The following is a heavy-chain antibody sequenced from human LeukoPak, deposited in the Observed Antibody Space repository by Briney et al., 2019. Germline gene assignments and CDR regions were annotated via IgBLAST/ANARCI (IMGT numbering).Heavy chain of an antibody. V-gene: IGHV1-69*13. CDR2: IIPIFGTA. Sequence: ASVKVSCKASGYTFTNYNIDWVRQAPGQGLEWMGGIIPIFGTANYAQKFQGRVTITADESTSTAYMELSSLRSEDTAVYYCARVTMIVPSYFDYWGQGTLVTVSS. D-gene: IGHD3-22*01. CDR1: GYTFTNYN. J-gene: IGHJ4*02. CDR3: ARVTMIVPSYFDY.